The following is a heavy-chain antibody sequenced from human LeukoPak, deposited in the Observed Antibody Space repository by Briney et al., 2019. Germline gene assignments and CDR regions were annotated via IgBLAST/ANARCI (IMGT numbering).Heavy chain of an antibody. Sequence: GGSLRLSCAASGFTFNSYWMSWVRQAPGEGREWVANIKRDGSEKYYVDSVKGRFTISRDNAKNSLYLQMNSLRAEDTAVYYCARDQNYYDSSGELYYVYWGQGTLVTVSS. D-gene: IGHD3-22*01. CDR2: IKRDGSEK. CDR3: ARDQNYYDSSGELYYVY. J-gene: IGHJ4*02. CDR1: GFTFNSYW. V-gene: IGHV3-7*01.